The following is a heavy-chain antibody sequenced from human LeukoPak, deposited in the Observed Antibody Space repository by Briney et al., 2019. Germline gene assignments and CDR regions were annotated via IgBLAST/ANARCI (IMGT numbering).Heavy chain of an antibody. D-gene: IGHD5-12*01. V-gene: IGHV5-51*01. J-gene: IGHJ4*02. CDR2: IYPGDSDT. Sequence: GESLQMSCKRSGSSFTSYWIGWARQMPGKGLEWMGIIYPGDSDTRYSPSFQGQVTISADKTISTAYLQWSSLNASDSSMYYWARRSRTDIVDTVMYDYWGEGTLVTVSS. CDR1: GSSFTSYW. CDR3: ARRSRTDIVDTVMYDY.